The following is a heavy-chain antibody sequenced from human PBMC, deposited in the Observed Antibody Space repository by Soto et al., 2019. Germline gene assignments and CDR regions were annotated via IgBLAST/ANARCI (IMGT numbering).Heavy chain of an antibody. CDR3: ARHPSDFWFDP. J-gene: IGHJ5*02. CDR2: IYYSGST. Sequence: QLQLQESGPGLVKPSETLSLTCSVSGGSISSSSYFWGWILQPPGKVLEWIGSIYYSGSTYYNPSLKGRVTGSVDSSNNWFSLKLSSVTAADTAVYYWARHPSDFWFDPWGQGTLVTVSS. V-gene: IGHV4-39*01. CDR1: GGSISSSSYF. D-gene: IGHD2-21*02.